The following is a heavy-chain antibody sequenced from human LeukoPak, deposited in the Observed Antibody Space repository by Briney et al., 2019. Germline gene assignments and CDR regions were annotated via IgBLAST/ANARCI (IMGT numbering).Heavy chain of an antibody. CDR3: AKDYRIGYSDHFDY. CDR1: GFTFSSHA. CDR2: IYESGQTT. Sequence: GGFLRLSCVGSGFTFSSHAMSWVRQAPEKGLEWVSGIYESGQTTHYADSVRGRFSISRDNSKNTLYLQMDSLRGEDTAIYYCAKDYRIGYSDHFDYWGQGALVTVSS. D-gene: IGHD2-21*01. V-gene: IGHV3-23*01. J-gene: IGHJ4*02.